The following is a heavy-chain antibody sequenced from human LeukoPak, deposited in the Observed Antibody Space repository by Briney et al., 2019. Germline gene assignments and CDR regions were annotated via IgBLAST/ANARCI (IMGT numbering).Heavy chain of an antibody. D-gene: IGHD2-2*02. CDR1: GDSVSSNSAA. Sequence: SQTLSLTCAISGDSVSSNSAAWNWIRQSPSRGLGWLGRTYYRSKWYNDYAVSVKSRITINPDTSKNQFSLQLNSVTPEDTAVYYCAREAVVVPAAILYGMDVWGQGTTVTVSS. CDR3: AREAVVVPAAILYGMDV. CDR2: TYYRSKWYN. V-gene: IGHV6-1*01. J-gene: IGHJ6*02.